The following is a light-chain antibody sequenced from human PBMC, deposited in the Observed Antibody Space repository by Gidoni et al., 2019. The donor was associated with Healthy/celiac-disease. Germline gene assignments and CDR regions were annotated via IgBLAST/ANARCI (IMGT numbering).Light chain of an antibody. CDR1: QGISSW. CDR2: AAS. CDR3: QQDNSLPMT. J-gene: IGKJ2*01. Sequence: IQMIQPPSSVSASARERVTITCRASQGISSWLAWYQQKPGKAPKLLIYAASSLPSGVPSRFSGSGSGTDFTLTISSLQPEDFATYYCQQDNSLPMTFGQGTKLEIK. V-gene: IGKV1-12*01.